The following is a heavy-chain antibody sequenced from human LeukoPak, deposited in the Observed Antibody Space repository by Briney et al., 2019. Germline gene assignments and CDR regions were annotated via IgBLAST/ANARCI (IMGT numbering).Heavy chain of an antibody. V-gene: IGHV4-39*01. CDR1: GGSMSTTTYY. CDR3: ARHVGGRVTTGFDQ. D-gene: IGHD4-17*01. CDR2: IYYSGST. Sequence: PSETLSLTCTVSGGSMSTTTYYWGWIRQPPGKGLEWIGSIYYSGSTFYNPSLKSRVTMSVDTSKNQFSLKLSSVTAADTAVYSCARHVGGRVTTGFDQWGQGTLVTVSS. J-gene: IGHJ4*02.